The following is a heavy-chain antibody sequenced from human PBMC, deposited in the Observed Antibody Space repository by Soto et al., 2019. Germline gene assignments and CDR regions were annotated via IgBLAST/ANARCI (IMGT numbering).Heavy chain of an antibody. CDR1: GGTFSSYA. Sequence: SVKVSCKASGGTFSSYAISWVRQAPGQGLEWMGGIIPIFGTANYAQKFQGRVTITADESTSTAYMELSSLRSEDTAVYYCARVGESHVHIVDTQSYYYYGLDLWGQGTTVTVSS. V-gene: IGHV1-69*13. CDR2: IIPIFGTA. J-gene: IGHJ6*02. CDR3: ARVGESHVHIVDTQSYYYYGLDL. D-gene: IGHD5-12*01.